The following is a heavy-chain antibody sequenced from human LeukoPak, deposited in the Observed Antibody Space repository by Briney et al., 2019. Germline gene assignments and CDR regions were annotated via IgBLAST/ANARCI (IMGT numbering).Heavy chain of an antibody. D-gene: IGHD3-9*01. Sequence: ASVKVSRKASGYTFTGYYMHWVRQAPGQGLEWMGWINPNSGGTNYAQKFQGRVTMTRDTSISTAYMELSRLRSDDTAVYYCARSDILTGSQHLDYWGQGTLVTVSS. CDR2: INPNSGGT. CDR3: ARSDILTGSQHLDY. CDR1: GYTFTGYY. J-gene: IGHJ4*02. V-gene: IGHV1-2*02.